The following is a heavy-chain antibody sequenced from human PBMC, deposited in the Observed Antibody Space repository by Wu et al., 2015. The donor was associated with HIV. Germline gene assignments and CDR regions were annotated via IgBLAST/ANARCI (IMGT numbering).Heavy chain of an antibody. CDR3: AKDYGIVGSTLPEYFQH. Sequence: QVHLIQSGAEVKNPGASVKVSCKTSGYSFTGNYIHWVRQAPGQGLEWMGWINPNSGGSRSPQKFQGRVTMTRDTSVNTAYLELTRLQFDDTAIYYCAKDYGIVGSTLPEYFQHWARHPGHRLL. CDR1: GYSFTGNY. J-gene: IGHJ1*01. D-gene: IGHD1-26*01. CDR2: INPNSGGS. V-gene: IGHV1-2*02.